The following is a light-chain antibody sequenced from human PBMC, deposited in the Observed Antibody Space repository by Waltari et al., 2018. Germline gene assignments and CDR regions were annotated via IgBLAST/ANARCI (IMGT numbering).Light chain of an antibody. CDR2: DVS. V-gene: IGLV2-14*01. CDR3: CSFTSRSTWV. J-gene: IGLJ3*02. Sequence: QSALTQPASVSGSPGQSITISCTGTSSDVGGYNYVSWYQQHPGKVPKLLIFDVSNRPSGVSNRFSGSKSGNTASLTISGLQAEDESEYYCCSFTSRSTWVFGGGTKLTVL. CDR1: SSDVGGYNY.